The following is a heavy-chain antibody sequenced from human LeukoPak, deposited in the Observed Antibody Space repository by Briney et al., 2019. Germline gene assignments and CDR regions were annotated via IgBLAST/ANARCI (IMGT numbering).Heavy chain of an antibody. Sequence: GASVKVSRKASGYTFTAHYIHWVRQAPGQGLEWMGWINPNSGGTNYAQKFQGRVTMTRDTSISTVYIELNGLRSDDTAMYYCVTSGALGQGTLVTVSS. D-gene: IGHD2-8*02. V-gene: IGHV1-2*02. CDR2: INPNSGGT. CDR3: VTSGA. J-gene: IGHJ5*02. CDR1: GYTFTAHY.